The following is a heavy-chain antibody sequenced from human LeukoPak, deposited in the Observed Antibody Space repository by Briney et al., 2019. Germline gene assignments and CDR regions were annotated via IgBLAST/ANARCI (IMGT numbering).Heavy chain of an antibody. Sequence: GASVKVSCKASGGTFSSYAISWVRQAPGQGLEWMGWINTNTGNPTYAQGFTGRFVFSLDTSVSTAYLQISSLKAEDTAVYYCARNTNYYDSLPLAFDIWGQGTMVTVSS. J-gene: IGHJ3*02. D-gene: IGHD3-22*01. CDR3: ARNTNYYDSLPLAFDI. CDR2: INTNTGNP. V-gene: IGHV7-4-1*02. CDR1: GGTFSSYA.